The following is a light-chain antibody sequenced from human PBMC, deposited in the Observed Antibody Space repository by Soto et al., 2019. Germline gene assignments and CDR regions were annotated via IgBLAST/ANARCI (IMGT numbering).Light chain of an antibody. J-gene: IGKJ1*01. CDR2: DAS. V-gene: IGKV3-11*01. CDR3: QQRSNWPRT. CDR1: QSVSSY. Sequence: EIVLTQSPATLSLSPGERAILSCRASQSVSSYLAWYQQKPGQAPRLLIYDASNRATGIPARFSGSGSGTDFTLTISSLEPEDFAVYYCQQRSNWPRTFGQGTKV.